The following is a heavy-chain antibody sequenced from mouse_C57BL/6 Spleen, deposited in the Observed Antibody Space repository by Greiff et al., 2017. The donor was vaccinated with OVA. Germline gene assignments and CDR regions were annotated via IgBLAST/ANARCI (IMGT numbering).Heavy chain of an antibody. CDR2: INPGSGGT. Sequence: QVQLQQSGAELVRPGTSVKVSCKASGYAFTNYLIEWVKQRPGQGLEWIGVINPGSGGTNYNEKFKGKATLTADKSSSTAYMQLSSLTSEDSAVYVCARSTTTVVARGYFDVWGTGTTVTVSS. V-gene: IGHV1-54*01. D-gene: IGHD1-1*01. J-gene: IGHJ1*03. CDR3: ARSTTTVVARGYFDV. CDR1: GYAFTNYL.